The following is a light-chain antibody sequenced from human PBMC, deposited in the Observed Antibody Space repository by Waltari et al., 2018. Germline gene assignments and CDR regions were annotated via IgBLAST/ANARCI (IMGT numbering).Light chain of an antibody. CDR1: SNDVGGYNS. CDR2: DVS. Sequence: QSALTQLASVYGSPGQSVTIFCAGTSNDVGGYNSVSWYQEYPGKAPRVIICDVSDRPSGVSDHFSGSKSGNTASLTISGLQAEDEADYYCSSQSSNDVVLFGGGTKLTVL. J-gene: IGLJ2*01. V-gene: IGLV2-14*01. CDR3: SSQSSNDVVL.